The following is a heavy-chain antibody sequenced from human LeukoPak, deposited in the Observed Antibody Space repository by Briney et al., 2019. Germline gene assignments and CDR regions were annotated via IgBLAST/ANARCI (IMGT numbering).Heavy chain of an antibody. CDR2: IRYDGSNK. J-gene: IGHJ5*02. CDR1: GFTFSSCG. Sequence: GGSLRLSCAASGFTFSSCGFHWVRQAPGKGLEWVAFIRYDGSNKYYADSVKGRFTISRDNSKNTLYLQMNSLRAEDTAVYYCAKDLKRQQLVPFLQKTNWFDPWGQGTLVTVSS. D-gene: IGHD6-13*01. V-gene: IGHV3-30*02. CDR3: AKDLKRQQLVPFLQKTNWFDP.